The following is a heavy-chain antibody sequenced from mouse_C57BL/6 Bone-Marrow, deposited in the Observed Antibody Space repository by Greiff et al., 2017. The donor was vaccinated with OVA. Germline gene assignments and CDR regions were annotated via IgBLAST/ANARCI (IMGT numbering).Heavy chain of an antibody. CDR3: TTFDWYFDV. V-gene: IGHV14-4*01. CDR1: GFNIKDDY. Sequence: VQLQQSGAELVRPGASVKLSCTASGFNIKDDYMHWVKQRPEQGLEWIGWIDPENGDTEYASKFQGMATITADTSSNTAYLQLSSLTAEDTAVYYCTTFDWYFDVWGTGTTVTVSS. CDR2: IDPENGDT. J-gene: IGHJ1*03.